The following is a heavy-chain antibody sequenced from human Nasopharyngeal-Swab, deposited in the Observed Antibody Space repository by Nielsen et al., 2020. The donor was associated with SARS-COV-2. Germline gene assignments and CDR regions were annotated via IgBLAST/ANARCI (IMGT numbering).Heavy chain of an antibody. Sequence: ASVKVSCKASGYTFTSYAMHWVRQAPGQSLEWMGWINAGDGSPRYSQNFQGRITITRDTSATTAYMELSSLRSEDTAVYYCARVSSDQWLDYYFDYWGQGTLVTVSS. D-gene: IGHD6-19*01. J-gene: IGHJ4*02. CDR2: INAGDGSP. CDR3: ARVSSDQWLDYYFDY. V-gene: IGHV1-3*01. CDR1: GYTFTSYA.